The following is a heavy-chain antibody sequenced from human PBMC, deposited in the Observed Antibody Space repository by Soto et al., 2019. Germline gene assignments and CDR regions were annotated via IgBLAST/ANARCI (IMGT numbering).Heavy chain of an antibody. V-gene: IGHV1-18*01. D-gene: IGHD3-10*01. J-gene: IGHJ6*02. CDR1: GYTFTSYG. CDR3: ARDHTIWFGELLPDYYYGMDV. Sequence: ASVKVSCKASGYTFTSYGISWVRQAPGQGLEWMGWISAYNGNTNYAQKLQGRVTMTTDTSTSTAYMELRSLRSDDTAVYYCARDHTIWFGELLPDYYYGMDVWGQGTTVTVSS. CDR2: ISAYNGNT.